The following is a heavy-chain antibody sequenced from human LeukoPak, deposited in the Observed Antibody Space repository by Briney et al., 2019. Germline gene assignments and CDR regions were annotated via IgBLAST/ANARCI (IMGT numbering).Heavy chain of an antibody. CDR2: IYHSGST. D-gene: IGHD3-22*01. CDR1: GGSISSGGYS. CDR3: ARAFSDDSSGYYHRGFDY. Sequence: TSQTLSLTCAVSGGSISSGGYSWSWIRQPPGKGLEWIGYIYHSGSTYYNPSLKSRVTISVDRSKNQFSLKLSSVTAADTAVYYCARAFSDDSSGYYHRGFDYWGQGTLVTVSS. V-gene: IGHV4-30-2*01. J-gene: IGHJ4*02.